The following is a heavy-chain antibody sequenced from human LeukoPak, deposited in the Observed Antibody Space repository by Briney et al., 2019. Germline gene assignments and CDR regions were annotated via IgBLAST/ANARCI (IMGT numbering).Heavy chain of an antibody. D-gene: IGHD1-26*01. Sequence: GRSLRLSCAASGFTFSSYGMHWVRQAPGKGLEWVAVIWYDGSSKYYADSVKGRFTISRDNSRNTLYLQMNSLRAEDTAVYYCARGGGWYSGSPFDYWGQGTLVTVSS. CDR1: GFTFSSYG. J-gene: IGHJ4*02. CDR3: ARGGGWYSGSPFDY. CDR2: IWYDGSSK. V-gene: IGHV3-33*01.